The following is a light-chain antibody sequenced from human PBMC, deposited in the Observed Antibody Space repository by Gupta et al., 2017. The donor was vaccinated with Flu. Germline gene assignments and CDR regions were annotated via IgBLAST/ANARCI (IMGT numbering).Light chain of an antibody. CDR1: QDISNY. CDR3: QMYDQLIPT. J-gene: IGKJ2*01. V-gene: IGKV1-33*01. Sequence: DIQMPQSLSSLSASVGDRVTITCQASQDISNYLNGYQQKPGRAPKLLIYDAANLETGVASRCSGRGSGADDISTISSLKPEDNATAYCQMYDQLIPTFGQGTKLEIK. CDR2: DAA.